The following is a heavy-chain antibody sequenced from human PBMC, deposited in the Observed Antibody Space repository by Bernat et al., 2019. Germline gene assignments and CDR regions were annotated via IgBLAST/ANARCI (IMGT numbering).Heavy chain of an antibody. CDR3: ARGTYGVGGTTGYFQH. CDR1: GFTFNRHG. V-gene: IGHV3-33*01. D-gene: IGHD1-26*01. Sequence: QVQLVESGGGVVQPGRSLRLSCAASGFTFNRHGMHWVRQAPGKGLEWVALIWFDGSDKYYADSVKGRFTISRDNSKNTLYLQMNSLRAEDTAVYYCARGTYGVGGTTGYFQHWGQGTLVTVSS. J-gene: IGHJ1*01. CDR2: IWFDGSDK.